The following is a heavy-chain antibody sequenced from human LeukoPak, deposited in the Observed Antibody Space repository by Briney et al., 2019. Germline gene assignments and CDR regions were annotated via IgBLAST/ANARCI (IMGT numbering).Heavy chain of an antibody. J-gene: IGHJ4*02. Sequence: ASVTVSCKASGYTFTSYGISWVRQAPGQGLEWMGWISAYNGNTNYAQKLQGRVTMTTDTSTSTAYMELRSLRSDDTAVYYCARVMSSSGYYPFDYWGQGTLVTVSS. V-gene: IGHV1-18*01. CDR3: ARVMSSSGYYPFDY. CDR1: GYTFTSYG. CDR2: ISAYNGNT. D-gene: IGHD3-22*01.